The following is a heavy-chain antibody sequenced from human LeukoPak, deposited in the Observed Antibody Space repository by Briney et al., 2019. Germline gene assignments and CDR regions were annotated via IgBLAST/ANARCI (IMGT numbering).Heavy chain of an antibody. CDR2: IYHSGST. CDR3: ARGGFLYAFDI. V-gene: IGHV4-30-2*01. J-gene: IGHJ3*02. Sequence: SQTLSLTCTVSGGSISSGGYYWSWIRQPPGKGLEWIGYIYHSGSTYYNPSLKSRVTISVDRSKDQFSLKLSSVTAADTAVYYCARGGFLYAFDIWGQGTMVTVSS. CDR1: GGSISSGGYY.